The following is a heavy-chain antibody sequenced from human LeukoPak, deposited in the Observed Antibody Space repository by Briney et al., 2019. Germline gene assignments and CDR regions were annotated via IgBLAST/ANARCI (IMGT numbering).Heavy chain of an antibody. J-gene: IGHJ5*01. Sequence: SETLSLTCTVSGGSISSSSYYWGWIRQPPGKGLEWIGSIYYSGSTYYNPSLKSRVTISVDTSKNQFSLKLSSVTAADTAVYYCARLGGSGSYYGFQFDSWGQGTLVTVSS. CDR3: ARLGGSGSYYGFQFDS. CDR2: IYYSGST. V-gene: IGHV4-39*07. CDR1: GGSISSSSYY. D-gene: IGHD3-10*01.